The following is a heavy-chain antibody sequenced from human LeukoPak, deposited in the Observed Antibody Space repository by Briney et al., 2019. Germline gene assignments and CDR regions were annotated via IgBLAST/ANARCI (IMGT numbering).Heavy chain of an antibody. Sequence: SETLSLTCTVSGGSISSYYWSWIRQPAGKGLEWIGRIYTSGSTNYNPSLKSRVTMSVDTSKNQFSLKLSSVTAADTAVYYCARAREITMVRGDRAWWFDPWGQGTLVTVSS. D-gene: IGHD3-10*01. J-gene: IGHJ5*02. CDR1: GGSISSYY. V-gene: IGHV4-4*07. CDR3: ARAREITMVRGDRAWWFDP. CDR2: IYTSGST.